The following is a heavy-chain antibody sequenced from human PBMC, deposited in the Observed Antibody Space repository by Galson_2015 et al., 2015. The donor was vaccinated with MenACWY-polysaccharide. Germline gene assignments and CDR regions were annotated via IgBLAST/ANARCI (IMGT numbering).Heavy chain of an antibody. CDR3: AKDKYGVYYESSGCFDF. J-gene: IGHJ4*02. CDR1: GFTFNSYA. Sequence: SLRLSCAASGFTFNSYAMHWVRQAPGKGLEWVSSISWNSGSTAYADSVKGRFTISRDNAKNSLYLQMNSLRPEDTALYFCAKDKYGVYYESSGCFDFWGQGTLVTVSS. CDR2: ISWNSGST. D-gene: IGHD3-22*01. V-gene: IGHV3-9*01.